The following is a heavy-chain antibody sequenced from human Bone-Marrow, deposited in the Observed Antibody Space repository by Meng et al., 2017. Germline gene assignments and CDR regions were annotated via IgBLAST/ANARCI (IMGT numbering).Heavy chain of an antibody. CDR2: INHSGST. J-gene: IGHJ4*02. Sequence: QVQLQQWGAGLLKPSENLSLTCAVYGGSFSGYYWSWIRQPPGKGLEWIGKINHSGSTNYNPSLKSRVTISVDTSKNQFSLKLSSVTAADTAVYYCARGLRAARPLLFGYWGQGTLVTVSS. CDR3: ARGLRAARPLLFGY. V-gene: IGHV4-34*01. D-gene: IGHD6-6*01. CDR1: GGSFSGYY.